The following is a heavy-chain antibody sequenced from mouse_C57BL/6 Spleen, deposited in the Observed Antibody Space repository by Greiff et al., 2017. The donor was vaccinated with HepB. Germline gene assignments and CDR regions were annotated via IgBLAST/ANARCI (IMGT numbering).Heavy chain of an antibody. V-gene: IGHV1-26*01. D-gene: IGHD2-4*01. CDR2: INPNNGGT. CDR1: GYTFTDYY. J-gene: IGHJ4*01. Sequence: EVQLQQSGPELVKPGASVKISCKASGYTFTDYYMNWVKQSPGKSLEWIGDINPNNGGTSYNQKFKGKATLTVDKSSSTAYMELRSLTSEDSAVYCGARGGDYDLYYAMDDWGQGTSVTVSS. CDR3: ARGGDYDLYYAMDD.